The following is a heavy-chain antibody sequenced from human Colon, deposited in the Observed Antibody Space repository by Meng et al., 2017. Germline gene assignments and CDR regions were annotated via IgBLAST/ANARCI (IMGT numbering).Heavy chain of an antibody. CDR3: AKDTMVVIDGNFVF. D-gene: IGHD2-21*01. Sequence: GESLKISCTASGCTFSSYALSWVRQAPGKGLEWVSSISGSAATTSYANSVKGRFTVSTDNSKNTLYFEMTSLTAEDKAEYYCAKDTMVVIDGNFVFWGPGTTVTGAS. CDR2: ISGSAATT. J-gene: IGHJ6*01. V-gene: IGHV3-23*01. CDR1: GCTFSSYA.